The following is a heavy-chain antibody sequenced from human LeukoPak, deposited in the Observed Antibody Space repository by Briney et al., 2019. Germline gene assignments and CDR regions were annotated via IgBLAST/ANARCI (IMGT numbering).Heavy chain of an antibody. Sequence: SETLSLTCSVSGGSMSNYYWTWIWQPAGKGLEWIGRIYTSGSTNYNSSLKSRVTMSIDTPKTQFSLKLSSVTAADTAVYYCTRAIGGYGDYGPYWFDPWGQGTLVTVSS. CDR2: IYTSGST. CDR1: GGSMSNYY. J-gene: IGHJ5*02. CDR3: TRAIGGYGDYGPYWFDP. V-gene: IGHV4-4*07. D-gene: IGHD4/OR15-4a*01.